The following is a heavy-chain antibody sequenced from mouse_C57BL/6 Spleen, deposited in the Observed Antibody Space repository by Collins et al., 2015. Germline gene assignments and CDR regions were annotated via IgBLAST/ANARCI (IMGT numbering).Heavy chain of an antibody. Sequence: QVQLQQSGPELVKPGASVKISCKASGYAFSSSWMNWVKQRPGKGLEWIGRIYPGDGDTNYNGKFKGKATLTADKSSSTAYMQLSSLTSEDSAVYFCARDGTTVGIFDYWGQGTTLTVSS. J-gene: IGHJ2*01. V-gene: IGHV1-82*01. CDR2: IYPGDGDT. CDR1: GYAFSSSW. D-gene: IGHD1-1*01. CDR3: ARDGTTVGIFDY.